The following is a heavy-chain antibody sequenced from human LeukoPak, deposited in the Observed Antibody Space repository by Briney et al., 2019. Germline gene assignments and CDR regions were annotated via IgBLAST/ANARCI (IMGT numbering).Heavy chain of an antibody. CDR2: IYYSGST. CDR3: ARERVEVATIDAFDI. D-gene: IGHD5-24*01. CDR1: GGSISSSSYY. J-gene: IGHJ3*02. Sequence: SETLSLTCTVSGGSISSSSYYWGWIRQPPGKGLEWIGSIYYSGSTYYNPSLKSRVTISVDTSKNQFSLKLSSVTAADTAVYYCARERVEVATIDAFDIWGQGTMVTVSS. V-gene: IGHV4-39*07.